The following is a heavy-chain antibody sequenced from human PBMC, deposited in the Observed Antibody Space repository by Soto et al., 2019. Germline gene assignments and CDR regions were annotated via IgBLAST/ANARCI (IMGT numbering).Heavy chain of an antibody. J-gene: IGHJ6*02. Sequence: ASVKVSCETSGYTFTSYAMHWVRQSPGQRLEWMGWINAGNGNARYSQKFQGRVTIIRDTSANTAYMDLSSLRSEDTAVYYCAREAACSSTSCPESSGMDVWGQGTTVTVS. V-gene: IGHV1-3*01. CDR3: AREAACSSTSCPESSGMDV. D-gene: IGHD2-2*01. CDR1: GYTFTSYA. CDR2: INAGNGNA.